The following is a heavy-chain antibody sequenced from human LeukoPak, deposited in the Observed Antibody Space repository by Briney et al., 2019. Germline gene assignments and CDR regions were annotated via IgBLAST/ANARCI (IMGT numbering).Heavy chain of an antibody. CDR1: GFTFSNYA. V-gene: IGHV3-23*01. CDR3: AKGPPLRWFGERSSNGMDV. CDR2: ISGSGGST. J-gene: IGHJ6*02. D-gene: IGHD3-10*01. Sequence: GGSLRLSCVPSGFTFSNYAMSWVRQAPGKGLEWVSTISGSGGSTYYTASVKGRFTISRDNSKNTLYLQMNSLRAEDTAVYYCAKGPPLRWFGERSSNGMDVWGQGTTVTVSS.